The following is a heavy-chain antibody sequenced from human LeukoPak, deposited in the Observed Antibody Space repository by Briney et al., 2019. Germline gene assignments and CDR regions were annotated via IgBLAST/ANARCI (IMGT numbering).Heavy chain of an antibody. Sequence: AGGSLRLSCAASGFTFSGSAMHWVRQASGKGLEWVGRIRSKANSYATAYAASVKGRFTISRDDSKNTAYLQMNSLKTEDTAVYYCAKDRGPITDYWGQGTLVTVSS. CDR1: GFTFSGSA. J-gene: IGHJ4*02. CDR3: AKDRGPITDY. V-gene: IGHV3-73*01. CDR2: IRSKANSYAT. D-gene: IGHD5-12*01.